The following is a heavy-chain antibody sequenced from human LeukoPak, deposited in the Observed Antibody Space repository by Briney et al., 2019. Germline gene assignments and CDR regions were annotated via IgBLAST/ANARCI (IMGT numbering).Heavy chain of an antibody. V-gene: IGHV3-11*04. J-gene: IGHJ4*02. D-gene: IGHD3-22*01. CDR2: ISSSGSTI. CDR3: ARDGADYYDSSGYYPFDY. CDR1: GFTFSDYY. Sequence: GGSLRLSCAASGFTFSDYYMSWIRQAPGKGLEWVSYISSSGSTIYYADSVKGRFTISRDNAKNSLYLQMNSLRAEDTAVYYCARDGADYYDSSGYYPFDYWGQETLVTVSS.